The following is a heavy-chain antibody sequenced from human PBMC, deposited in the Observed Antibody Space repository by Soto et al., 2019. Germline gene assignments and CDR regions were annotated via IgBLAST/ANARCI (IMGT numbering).Heavy chain of an antibody. CDR3: ARSIVVVTALDY. D-gene: IGHD2-21*02. Sequence: GASVKVSCKASGYTFTSYAMYWVRQAPGQRLEWMGWINAGNGNTKYSQKYQGRVTITRDTSASTAYMELSSLRSEDTAVYYCARSIVVVTALDYWGQGTLGTVPS. CDR2: INAGNGNT. J-gene: IGHJ4*02. V-gene: IGHV1-3*01. CDR1: GYTFTSYA.